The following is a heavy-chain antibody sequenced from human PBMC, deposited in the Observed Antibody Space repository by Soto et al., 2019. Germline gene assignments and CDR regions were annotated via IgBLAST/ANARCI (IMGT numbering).Heavy chain of an antibody. CDR3: AKDSDWNYSGEVMQQYGMDV. V-gene: IGHV3-23*01. J-gene: IGHJ6*02. CDR2: ITTSGGTT. CDR1: GSTFSNLA. Sequence: GGSLRLSCAASGSTFSNLAMSWVRQAPGKGLAWVSSITTSGGTTYYADSVKGRFTISRDNTKNTLYLQMNSLRAEDTAVYHCAKDSDWNYSGEVMQQYGMDVWGQGTTVTVSS. D-gene: IGHD1-7*01.